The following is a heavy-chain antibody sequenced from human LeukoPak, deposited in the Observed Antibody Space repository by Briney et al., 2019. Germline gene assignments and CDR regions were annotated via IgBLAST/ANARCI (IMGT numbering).Heavy chain of an antibody. Sequence: GGSLRLSCAASGFTFSGSAMHWVRQASGKGLEWVGRIRSKANSYATAYAASVKGRFTISRDDSKNTAYLQMNSLKTEDTAVYYFIRREDYYDSSGYYYYFDYWGQGTLVTVSS. CDR1: GFTFSGSA. CDR3: IRREDYYDSSGYYYYFDY. D-gene: IGHD3-22*01. V-gene: IGHV3-73*01. J-gene: IGHJ4*02. CDR2: IRSKANSYAT.